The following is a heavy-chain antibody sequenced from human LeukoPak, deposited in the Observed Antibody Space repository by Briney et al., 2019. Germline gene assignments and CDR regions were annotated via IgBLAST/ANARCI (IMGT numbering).Heavy chain of an antibody. Sequence: GGSLRLSCVASGFPFSSYWMTWVRQAPGKGLEWVANIKQDGSEKYYVDSVKGRFTISRDNAKNSLYLQMNSLRAEDTAVYYCARRYFDLWGRGTLVTVSS. CDR2: IKQDGSEK. J-gene: IGHJ2*01. CDR1: GFPFSSYW. CDR3: ARRYFDL. V-gene: IGHV3-7*01.